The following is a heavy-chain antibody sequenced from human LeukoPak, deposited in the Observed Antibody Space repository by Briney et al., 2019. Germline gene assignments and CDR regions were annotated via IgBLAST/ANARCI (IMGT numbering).Heavy chain of an antibody. CDR3: ATHYYDSSGYYKGPKGFDY. CDR1: GGSISSGGYY. D-gene: IGHD3-22*01. V-gene: IGHV4-39*01. J-gene: IGHJ4*02. CDR2: IYYSGST. Sequence: PSETLSLTCTVSGGSISSGGYYWGWIRQPPGKGLEWIGSIYYSGSTYYNPSLKSRVTISVDTSKNQFSLKLSSVTAADTAVYYCATHYYDSSGYYKGPKGFDYWGQGTLVTVSS.